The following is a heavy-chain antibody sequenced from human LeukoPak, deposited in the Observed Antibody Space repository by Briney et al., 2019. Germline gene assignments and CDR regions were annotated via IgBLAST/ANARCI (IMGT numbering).Heavy chain of an antibody. CDR1: GGSFNGYY. V-gene: IGHV4-34*01. CDR3: AREGRSRTSTGGDLDF. D-gene: IGHD2-2*01. J-gene: IGHJ4*02. Sequence: PSETLSLTCGVYGGSFNGYYWSWIRQSPAKGLEWIGEITHTGGTNYNPSLKSRVTISIDTSENQFSLKLTSVTAADTAVYYCAREGRSRTSTGGDLDFWDQGILVTVSS. CDR2: ITHTGGT.